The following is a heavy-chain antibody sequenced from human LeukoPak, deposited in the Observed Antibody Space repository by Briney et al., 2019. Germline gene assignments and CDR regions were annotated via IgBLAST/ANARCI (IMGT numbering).Heavy chain of an antibody. CDR3: AREGRDGYNYPYYFDY. Sequence: GGSLRLSCAASGFTFSDYYTSWIRQAPGKGLEWVSYISSSGGTIYYADSVKGRFTISRDNAKNSLYLQMNSLRAEDTAVYYCAREGRDGYNYPYYFDYWGQGTLVAVSS. CDR1: GFTFSDYY. J-gene: IGHJ4*02. D-gene: IGHD5-24*01. V-gene: IGHV3-11*01. CDR2: ISSSGGTI.